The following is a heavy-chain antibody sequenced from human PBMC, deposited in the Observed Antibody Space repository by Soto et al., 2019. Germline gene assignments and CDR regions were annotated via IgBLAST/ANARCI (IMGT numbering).Heavy chain of an antibody. CDR3: ARDLSRGFNFYYYMDV. V-gene: IGHV3-48*01. J-gene: IGHJ6*03. CDR2: ISSSSRAI. D-gene: IGHD3-22*01. Sequence: EVQLVESGGGLVPPGGSLRLSCSASGFSISGYALNWVRQAPGKGPEWVSYISSSSRAIDYAGSVKGRFSISRDNGKNSLYLQMNSLRAEDTAVYYCARDLSRGFNFYYYMDVWGKGTTVTVSS. CDR1: GFSISGYA.